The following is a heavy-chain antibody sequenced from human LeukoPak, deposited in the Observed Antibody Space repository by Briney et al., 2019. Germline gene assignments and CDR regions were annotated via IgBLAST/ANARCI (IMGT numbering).Heavy chain of an antibody. J-gene: IGHJ4*02. V-gene: IGHV4-34*01. CDR3: ARGGYCSSTSCYVDY. CDR2: INHSGST. CDR1: GGSFSGYY. Sequence: SETLSLTCAVYGGSFSGYYWSWIRQPPGKGLEWIGEINHSGSTNYNPSLKSRDTISVDTSKNQFSLKLSSVTAADTAVYYCARGGYCSSTSCYVDYWGQGTLVTVSS. D-gene: IGHD2-2*01.